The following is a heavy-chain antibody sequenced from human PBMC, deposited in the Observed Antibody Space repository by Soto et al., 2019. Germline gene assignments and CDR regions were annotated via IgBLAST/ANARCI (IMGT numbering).Heavy chain of an antibody. CDR1: VGSFSGYY. Sequence: SETLSLTCAVYVGSFSGYYWSWIRQPPGKGLEWIGEINHSGITNYNPSLKSRVTISVDTSKYQFSLKLSSVTAADTAVYYCARACCGSTSCYTCYYYYYGMDVWGQGTTVTVSS. V-gene: IGHV4-34*01. CDR2: INHSGIT. J-gene: IGHJ6*02. D-gene: IGHD2-2*02. CDR3: ARACCGSTSCYTCYYYYYGMDV.